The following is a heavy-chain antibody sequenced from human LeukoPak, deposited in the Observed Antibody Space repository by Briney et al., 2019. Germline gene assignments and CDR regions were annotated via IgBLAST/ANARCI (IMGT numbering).Heavy chain of an antibody. CDR2: ISSSSSYI. CDR3: AKVRDGYNHGDDAFDI. Sequence: GGSLRLSCAASGFTFSSYSMNWVRQAPGKGLEWVSSISSSSSYIYYADSVKGRFTISRDNAKNSLYLQMNSLRAEDTAVYYCAKVRDGYNHGDDAFDIWGQGTMVTVSS. J-gene: IGHJ3*02. D-gene: IGHD5-24*01. CDR1: GFTFSSYS. V-gene: IGHV3-21*01.